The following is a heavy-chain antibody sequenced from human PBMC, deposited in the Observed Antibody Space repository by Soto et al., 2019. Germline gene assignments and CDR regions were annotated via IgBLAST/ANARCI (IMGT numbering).Heavy chain of an antibody. CDR2: INHSGST. CDR3: ARGVVHFSSIAARRIWFDP. V-gene: IGHV4-34*01. Sequence: SETLSLTCAVYGGSFSGYYWSWIRQPPGKGLEWIGEINHSGSTNYNPSLKSRVTISVDTSKNQFSLKLSSVTAADTAVYYCARGVVHFSSIAARRIWFDPWGQGTLVTVSS. D-gene: IGHD6-6*01. CDR1: GGSFSGYY. J-gene: IGHJ5*02.